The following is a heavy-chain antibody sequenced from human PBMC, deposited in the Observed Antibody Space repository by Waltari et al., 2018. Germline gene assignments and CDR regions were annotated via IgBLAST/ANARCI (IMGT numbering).Heavy chain of an antibody. V-gene: IGHV1-2*06. CDR3: ARSGGGTTTFGVAE. CDR1: GYTLTDFF. CDR2: INPNSGDT. D-gene: IGHD3-3*01. Sequence: QVQLVQSGAEVKKSGASVKVSCKASGYTLTDFFIPWVRQAPGQGLEWMGRINPNSGDTSYAQRFQGRVTMTGDTSITTAYMELTGLRSDDTAIYYCARSGGGTTTFGVAEWGQGSLVTVSS. J-gene: IGHJ4*02.